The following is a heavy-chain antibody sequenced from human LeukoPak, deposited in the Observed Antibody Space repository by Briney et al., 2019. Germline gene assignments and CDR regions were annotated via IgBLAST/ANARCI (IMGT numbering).Heavy chain of an antibody. CDR3: TTSDFWSGYYFEVGQYGMDV. Sequence: GGSLRLSCVASGVTFSNAWMSWVRQAPGKGLEWVGGIKRRNDGGTTDYAAPVKGRFTISRDDSKDTLYLQMNSLKTEDTAGYYCTTSDFWSGYYFEVGQYGMDVWGQGTTVTVSS. CDR2: IKRRNDGGTT. J-gene: IGHJ6*02. V-gene: IGHV3-15*01. CDR1: GVTFSNAW. D-gene: IGHD3-3*01.